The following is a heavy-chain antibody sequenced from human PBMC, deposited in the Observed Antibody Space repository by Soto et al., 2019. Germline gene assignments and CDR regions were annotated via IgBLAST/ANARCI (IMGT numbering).Heavy chain of an antibody. CDR1: GFSLTTSGVG. V-gene: IGHV2-5*02. CDR2: IYWDDDK. CDR3: AHRVLRTVFGLVTTTAIYFDF. D-gene: IGHD3-3*01. Sequence: QITLNESGPTQVKPRQTLTLTCTFSGFSLTTSGVGVGWIRQSPGKAPEGLALIYWDDDKRYSPSLKSRLTITKDTYKNQLVLTMADFDPADTATYYCAHRVLRTVFGLVTTTAIYFDFWGQGTPVAVSS. J-gene: IGHJ4*02.